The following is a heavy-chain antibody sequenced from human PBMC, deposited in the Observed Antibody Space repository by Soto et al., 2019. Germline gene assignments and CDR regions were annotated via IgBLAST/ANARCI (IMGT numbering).Heavy chain of an antibody. V-gene: IGHV4-31*03. CDR2: IYYSGST. D-gene: IGHD1-7*01. CDR1: GGSISSGGYY. J-gene: IGHJ4*02. CDR3: ARDVGNWNYAGSFDY. Sequence: PSETLSLTCTVSGGSISSGGYYWSWIRQHPGKGLEWIGYIYYSGSTYYNPSLKSRVTISVDTSKNQFSLKLSSVTAADTAVYYCARDVGNWNYAGSFDYWGQGTLVTVSS.